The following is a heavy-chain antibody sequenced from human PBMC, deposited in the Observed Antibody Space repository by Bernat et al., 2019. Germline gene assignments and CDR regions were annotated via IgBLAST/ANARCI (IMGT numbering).Heavy chain of an antibody. CDR3: ARVHYSGGNSFYCYGMDV. CDR1: GGTFSSYA. Sequence: QVQLVQSGAEVKKPGSSVKVSCKASGGTFSSYAISWVRQAPGQGLEWMGGIIPIFGTANYAQKFQRRLPLTADNSTCTAYMELSSLRSADTAVYYCARVHYSGGNSFYCYGMDVWGQGTTVTVSS. CDR2: IIPIFGTA. D-gene: IGHD4-23*01. V-gene: IGHV1-69*06. J-gene: IGHJ6*02.